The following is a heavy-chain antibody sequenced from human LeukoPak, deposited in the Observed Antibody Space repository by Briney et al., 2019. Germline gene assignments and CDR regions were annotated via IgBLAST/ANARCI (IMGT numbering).Heavy chain of an antibody. V-gene: IGHV3-30*18. CDR2: ISYDGSNK. J-gene: IGHJ4*02. CDR3: AKNGGSSGYYYYFDY. CDR1: GFTFSSYG. Sequence: GRSLRLSCEASGFTFSSYGMNWVRQAPGKGLEWVAIISYDGSNKYYTDSVKGRFTISRDNSKNTLYLQMNSLRAEDTAVYYCAKNGGSSGYYYYFDYWGQGTLVTVSS. D-gene: IGHD3-22*01.